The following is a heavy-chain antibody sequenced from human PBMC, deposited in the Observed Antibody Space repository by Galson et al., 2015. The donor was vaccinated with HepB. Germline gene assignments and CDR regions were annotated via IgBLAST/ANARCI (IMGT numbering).Heavy chain of an antibody. J-gene: IGHJ4*02. Sequence: SVKVSCKASGYTFTSYGICWVRQAPGQGLEWMGWISAYNGHTNYAQKLQGRVTMTTDTSTSTDYMELRSLRSYDTAVYYCARSAAMGGFDYWGQGTLVTVSS. D-gene: IGHD6-25*01. CDR3: ARSAAMGGFDY. CDR1: GYTFTSYG. CDR2: ISAYNGHT. V-gene: IGHV1-18*01.